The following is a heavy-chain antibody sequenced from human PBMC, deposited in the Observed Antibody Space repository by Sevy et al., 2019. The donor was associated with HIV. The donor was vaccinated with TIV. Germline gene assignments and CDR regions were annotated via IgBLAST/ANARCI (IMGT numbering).Heavy chain of an antibody. CDR3: TTDSKKRGLCALLDY. J-gene: IGHJ4*02. D-gene: IGHD3-10*01. Sequence: GGSLRLSCAASGFTFSNAWMSWVRQAPGKGLEWVGRIKSKTDGGTTDYAAPVKGRFTISSDDSKNTLYLQMNSLKTEDTVIYYCTTDSKKRGLCALLDYWGQGTLVTVSS. V-gene: IGHV3-15*01. CDR2: IKSKTDGGTT. CDR1: GFTFSNAW.